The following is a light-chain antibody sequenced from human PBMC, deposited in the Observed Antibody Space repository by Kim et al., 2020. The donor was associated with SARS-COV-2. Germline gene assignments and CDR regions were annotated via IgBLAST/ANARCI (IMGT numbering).Light chain of an antibody. Sequence: QAVLTQPPSVSAAPGQKVTISCSGSISNIGNNYVSWYQQLPGTTPKLLIYDNDKRPSGIPDRFSGSKSGTSATLDITGLQTGDESDFYCGTWDSALISWVFGGGTQLTVL. CDR1: ISNIGNNY. CDR2: DND. CDR3: GTWDSALISWV. V-gene: IGLV1-51*01. J-gene: IGLJ3*02.